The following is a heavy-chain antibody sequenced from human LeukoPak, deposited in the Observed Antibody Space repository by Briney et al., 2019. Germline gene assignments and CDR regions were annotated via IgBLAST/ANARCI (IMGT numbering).Heavy chain of an antibody. Sequence: GGSLRLSCAASGFICSNYWMTWVRQAPGKGLEWVANIKQDGRENYYVDSVKARFTISRDNAKNSMYLQMNSLRAEDTAVYYCARHMKLELPASSGYCYGMDVWGRGTTVTVSS. CDR1: GFICSNYW. CDR2: IKQDGREN. D-gene: IGHD1-7*01. CDR3: ARHMKLELPASSGYCYGMDV. J-gene: IGHJ6*02. V-gene: IGHV3-7*01.